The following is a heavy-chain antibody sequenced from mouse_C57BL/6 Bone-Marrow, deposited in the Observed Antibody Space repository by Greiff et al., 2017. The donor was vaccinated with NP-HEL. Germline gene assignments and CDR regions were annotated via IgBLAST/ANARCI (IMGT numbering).Heavy chain of an antibody. CDR2: ILPGSGST. D-gene: IGHD4-1*01. CDR1: GYTFTGYW. J-gene: IGHJ1*03. Sequence: VKLQESGAELMKPGASVKLSCKASGYTFTGYWIEWVKQRPGHGLEWIGEILPGSGSTNYNEKFKGKATFTADKSSNTAYMALSSLTTEYSAIYSCATGTLNWYFDFWGTGTAVTVSS. CDR3: ATGTLNWYFDF. V-gene: IGHV1-9*01.